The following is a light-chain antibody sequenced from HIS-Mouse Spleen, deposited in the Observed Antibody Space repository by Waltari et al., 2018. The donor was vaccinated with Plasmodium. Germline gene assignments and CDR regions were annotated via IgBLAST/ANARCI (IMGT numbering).Light chain of an antibody. Sequence: DIVMTQSPATLSVSPGERATLSCRYSRSVSRKLAWYQQKPGQAPRLLIYGSSTRATGIPARCGGRGSGTAFTLTISSLQSEDFAVYYCQQYNNGPRTFGQGTKVEIK. CDR2: GSS. CDR3: QQYNNGPRT. CDR1: RSVSRK. V-gene: IGKV3-15*01. J-gene: IGKJ1*01.